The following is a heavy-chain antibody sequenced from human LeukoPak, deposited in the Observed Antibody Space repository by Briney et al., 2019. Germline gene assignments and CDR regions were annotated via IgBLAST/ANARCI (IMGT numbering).Heavy chain of an antibody. J-gene: IGHJ4*02. D-gene: IGHD2-2*01. Sequence: GGSLRLSCAASGFTFSSYAMHWVRQAPGKGLEWVAVISYDGSNKYYADSVNGRFTISRDNSKNTLYLQMNSLRAEDTAVYYCAKAPETRESDIVVVPASADWGQGTLVTVSS. CDR2: ISYDGSNK. CDR1: GFTFSSYA. CDR3: AKAPETRESDIVVVPASAD. V-gene: IGHV3-30-3*01.